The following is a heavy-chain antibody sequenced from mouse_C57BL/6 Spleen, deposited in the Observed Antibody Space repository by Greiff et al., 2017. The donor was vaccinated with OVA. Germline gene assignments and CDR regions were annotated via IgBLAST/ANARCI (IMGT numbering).Heavy chain of an antibody. Sequence: QVQLQQSGPELVKPGASVKLSCKASGYAFSSSWMNWVKQRPGKGLEWIGRIYPGNGDTNYNRKFKGKATLTADKSSSTAYMQLSSLTSDDSAVDSCARYCGSPYYFDYWGQGTTLTVSS. V-gene: IGHV1-82*01. CDR2: IYPGNGDT. J-gene: IGHJ2*01. CDR3: ARYCGSPYYFDY. CDR1: GYAFSSSW. D-gene: IGHD1-1*01.